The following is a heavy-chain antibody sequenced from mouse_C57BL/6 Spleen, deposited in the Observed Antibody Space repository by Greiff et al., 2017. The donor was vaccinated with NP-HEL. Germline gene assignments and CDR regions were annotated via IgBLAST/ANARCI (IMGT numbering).Heavy chain of an antibody. CDR2: IDPEDGDT. CDR1: GFNIKDYY. V-gene: IGHV14-1*01. CDR3: TAWGCNYGFAY. Sequence: VQLQQSGAELVRPGASVKLSCTASGFNIKDYYMHWVKQRPEQGLEWIGRIDPEDGDTEYAPKFQGKATMTADTSSNTAYLQLSSLTSEDTAVYYCTAWGCNYGFAYWGQGTLVPVPA. J-gene: IGHJ3*01. D-gene: IGHD2-1*01.